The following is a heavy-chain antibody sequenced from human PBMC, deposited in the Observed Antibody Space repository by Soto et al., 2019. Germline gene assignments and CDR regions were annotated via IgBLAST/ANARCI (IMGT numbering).Heavy chain of an antibody. Sequence: QLQLQESSSGLVKPSQTLSLTCAVSGGSISSGGYSWSWIRQPPGKGLEWIGYIYHSGSTYYNPSLKSRVTISVDRSKNQFSLKVSSVTAADTAVYYCARGPPHSHWGQGTLLTVSS. CDR3: ARGPPHSH. J-gene: IGHJ4*02. D-gene: IGHD2-21*01. CDR2: IYHSGST. CDR1: GGSISSGGYS. V-gene: IGHV4-30-2*01.